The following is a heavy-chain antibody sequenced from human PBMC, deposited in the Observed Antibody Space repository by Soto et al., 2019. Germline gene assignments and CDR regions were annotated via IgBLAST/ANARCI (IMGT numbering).Heavy chain of an antibody. V-gene: IGHV1-18*01. CDR3: ARDEGVLRS. J-gene: IGHJ5*02. D-gene: IGHD3-9*01. CDR2: ISAYDGHS. CDR1: GYTFRNYG. Sequence: QAQLVQSGAEMKKPGASVKVSCKASGYTFRNYGITWVRQAAGQGLEWMGWISAYDGHSNYAQNLQGRVTMTTDTSTNTAYMELRSLRSDDTAVYYCARDEGVLRSWGQGTLVAVSS.